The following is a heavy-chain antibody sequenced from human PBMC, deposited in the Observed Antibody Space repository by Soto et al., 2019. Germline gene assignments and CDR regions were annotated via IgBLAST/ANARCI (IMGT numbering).Heavy chain of an antibody. V-gene: IGHV1-3*01. J-gene: IGHJ4*02. Sequence: ASLKVSCKASGYTFTSYAMHWVRQAPGQRLEWMGWINAGNGNTKYSQKFQGRVTITRDTSASTAYMELSSLRSEDTAVYYCARGEVVVGHFDYWGQGTLVTVSS. D-gene: IGHD2-15*01. CDR2: INAGNGNT. CDR3: ARGEVVVGHFDY. CDR1: GYTFTSYA.